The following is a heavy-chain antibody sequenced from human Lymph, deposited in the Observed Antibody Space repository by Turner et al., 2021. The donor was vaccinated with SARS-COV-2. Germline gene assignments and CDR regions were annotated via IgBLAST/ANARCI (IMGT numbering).Heavy chain of an antibody. CDR2: IYSRGST. D-gene: IGHD5-18*01. Sequence: QVQLQESGPGLVKPSETLSLTCTVSGGSVTSSSYYWGWIRQPPGKGLEWIGNIYSRGSTYYNPSLKSRVTISVDTSKNQVSLKLSSVTAADTAVYYCARQGWLRGYFDYWSQGTLVTVSS. CDR1: GGSVTSSSYY. J-gene: IGHJ4*02. CDR3: ARQGWLRGYFDY. V-gene: IGHV4-39*01.